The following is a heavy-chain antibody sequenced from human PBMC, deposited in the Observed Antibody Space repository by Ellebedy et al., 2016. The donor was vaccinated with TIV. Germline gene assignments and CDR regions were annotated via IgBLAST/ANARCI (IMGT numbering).Heavy chain of an antibody. J-gene: IGHJ3*02. D-gene: IGHD3-22*01. V-gene: IGHV4-61*05. Sequence: SETLSLXXTVSGGSISSSSYYWGWIRQPPGKGLEWIGYIYYSGSTNYNPSLKSRVTISVDTSKNQFSLKLTAVTAADTAVYYCARQNYYDRSGYPNDAFDIWGQGTMVTVSS. CDR3: ARQNYYDRSGYPNDAFDI. CDR2: IYYSGST. CDR1: GGSISSSSYY.